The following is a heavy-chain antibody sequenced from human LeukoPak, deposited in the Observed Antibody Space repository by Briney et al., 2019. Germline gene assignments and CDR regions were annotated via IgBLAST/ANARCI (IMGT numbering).Heavy chain of an antibody. D-gene: IGHD2-2*01. CDR2: INHSGST. CDR3: ARGYGVPAAMLDIYYYYGMDV. V-gene: IGHV4-34*01. CDR1: GGSFSGYY. Sequence: SETLSLTCAVYGGSFSGYYWSWIRQPPGKGLEWIGEINHSGSTNYNPSLKSRVTISVDTSKNQFSLKLSSVTAADTAVYYCARGYGVPAAMLDIYYYYGMDVWGKGTTVTVSP. J-gene: IGHJ6*04.